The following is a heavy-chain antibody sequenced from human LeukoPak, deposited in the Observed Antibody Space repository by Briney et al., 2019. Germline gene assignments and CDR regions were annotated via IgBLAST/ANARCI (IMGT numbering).Heavy chain of an antibody. CDR1: GFTFTIYA. Sequence: GRSLRLSCATSGFTFTIYAMQWVRQAPGKGLEWVALISYNGINQYYADSVKGRFIISRDNSKNTLYRQMNSLGLESTALCYCTLTTFAVVYYIDDWGQGTLVTVSS. J-gene: IGHJ4*02. CDR2: ISYNGINQ. CDR3: TLTTFAVVYYIDD. D-gene: IGHD1/OR15-1a*01. V-gene: IGHV3-30*04.